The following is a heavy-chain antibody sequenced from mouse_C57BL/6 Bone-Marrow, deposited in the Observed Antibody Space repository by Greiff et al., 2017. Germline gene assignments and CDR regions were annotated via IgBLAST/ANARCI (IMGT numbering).Heavy chain of an antibody. CDR2: IDPETGGT. V-gene: IGHV1-15*01. Sequence: QVQLKQSGAELVRPGASVTLSCKASGYTFTDYEMHWVKQTPVHGLEWIGAIDPETGGTAYNQKFKGKAILTADKSSSTAYMELRSLTSEDSAVYYCTRDGYYPLYFDYWGQGTTLTVSS. CDR3: TRDGYYPLYFDY. CDR1: GYTFTDYE. J-gene: IGHJ2*01. D-gene: IGHD2-3*01.